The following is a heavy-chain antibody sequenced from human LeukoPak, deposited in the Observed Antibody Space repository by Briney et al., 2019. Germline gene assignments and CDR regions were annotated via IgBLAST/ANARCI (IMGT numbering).Heavy chain of an antibody. CDR3: ASRNFGSSPFDY. V-gene: IGHV3-74*01. CDR2: ISSDGSNT. J-gene: IGHJ4*02. CDR1: GFTFSRFW. D-gene: IGHD3-10*01. Sequence: GGSLRLSCAASGFTFSRFWMHWVRQAPGKGLVWVSRISSDGSNTNYADSVKGRFTISRDNAKNTLYLQMDSLTGDDTAVYYCASRNFGSSPFDYWGQGTLVTVS.